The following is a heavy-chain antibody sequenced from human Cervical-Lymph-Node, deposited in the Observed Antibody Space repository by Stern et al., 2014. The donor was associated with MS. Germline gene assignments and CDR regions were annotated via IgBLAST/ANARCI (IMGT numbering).Heavy chain of an antibody. J-gene: IGHJ3*02. V-gene: IGHV1-18*01. D-gene: IGHD2-15*01. CDR3: ARGLLGSENAFYI. Sequence: VQMVEAGAEVKKPGASVKVSCKASGYTFTSYGISWVRQAPGQGLEWMGWIIAYNGNTNYAPKLQGSVTMTTVTSTSTAYMELRSLRSDDTAVYYCARGLLGSENAFYIWGQGTMVTVSS. CDR1: GYTFTSYG. CDR2: IIAYNGNT.